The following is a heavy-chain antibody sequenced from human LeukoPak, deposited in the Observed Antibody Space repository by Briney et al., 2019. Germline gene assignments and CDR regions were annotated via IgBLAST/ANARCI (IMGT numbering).Heavy chain of an antibody. V-gene: IGHV3-23*01. CDR3: AKKGSRSSWYYFDY. CDR1: GFTFSSNV. CDR2: ISAGGATT. D-gene: IGHD6-13*01. Sequence: GGSLRLSCAASGFTFSSNVMNWVRQAPGKGLEWVSAISAGGATTYYADSVRGRFTISRDNSKNTLYLQMNSLRAEDTAVYYCAKKGSRSSWYYFDYWGQGTLVTVSS. J-gene: IGHJ4*02.